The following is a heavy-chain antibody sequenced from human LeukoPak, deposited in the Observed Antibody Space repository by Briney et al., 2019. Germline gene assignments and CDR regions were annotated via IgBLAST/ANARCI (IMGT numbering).Heavy chain of an antibody. D-gene: IGHD3-22*01. J-gene: IGHJ5*02. V-gene: IGHV4-39*07. CDR3: AIQRGYYYDSSGYLLPGNWFDP. CDR2: IYYSGST. Sequence: SETLSLTCTVSGGSISSSSYYWGWIRQPPGKGLEWIGSIYYSGSTYYNPSLKSRVTISVDTSKNQFSLKLSSVTAADTAVYYCAIQRGYYYDSSGYLLPGNWFDPWGQGTLVTVSS. CDR1: GGSISSSSYY.